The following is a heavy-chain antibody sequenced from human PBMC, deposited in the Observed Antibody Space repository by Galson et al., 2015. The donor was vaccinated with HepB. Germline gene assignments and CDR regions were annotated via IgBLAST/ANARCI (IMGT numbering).Heavy chain of an antibody. Sequence: SLRLSCAASGFTFGGYSMSWVRQAPGKGLEWVSAISGSGGSRYYADSVKGRFTISRDSSKNTLFLQMNSLRAEDTAIYYCTKEGGDPEHFYYFFGMDVWGQGTTVTVSS. CDR3: TKEGGDPEHFYYFFGMDV. J-gene: IGHJ6*01. D-gene: IGHD2-21*02. V-gene: IGHV3-23*01. CDR2: ISGSGGSR. CDR1: GFTFGGYS.